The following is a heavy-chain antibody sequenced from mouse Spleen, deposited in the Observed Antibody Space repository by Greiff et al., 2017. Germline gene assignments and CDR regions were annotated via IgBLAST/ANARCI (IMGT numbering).Heavy chain of an antibody. D-gene: IGHD2-2*01. CDR2: IDPSDSYT. Sequence: QVQLQQPGAELVKPGASVKLSCKASGYTFTSYWMHWVKQRPGQGLEWIGEIDPSDSYTNYNQKFKGKATLTVDKSSSTAYMQLSSLTSEDSAVYYCAEGVTTAFDYWGQGTTLTVSS. CDR3: AEGVTTAFDY. CDR1: GYTFTSYW. V-gene: IGHV1-69*02. J-gene: IGHJ2*01.